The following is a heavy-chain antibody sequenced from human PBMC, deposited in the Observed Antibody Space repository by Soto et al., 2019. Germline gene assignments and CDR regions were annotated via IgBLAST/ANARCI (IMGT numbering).Heavy chain of an antibody. Sequence: ASVKASCKACGYTFTTYDISWVRQAPGQGLEWMGRISTYNGNTNYPQSLQGRLTMTTDTSTTTAYMELRSLRSDDTAVYYCARDPYHVLMVNAPNLYGMDVWGQGTTVTAP. CDR3: ARDPYHVLMVNAPNLYGMDV. CDR1: GYTFTTYD. V-gene: IGHV1-18*01. J-gene: IGHJ6*02. CDR2: ISTYNGNT. D-gene: IGHD2-8*01.